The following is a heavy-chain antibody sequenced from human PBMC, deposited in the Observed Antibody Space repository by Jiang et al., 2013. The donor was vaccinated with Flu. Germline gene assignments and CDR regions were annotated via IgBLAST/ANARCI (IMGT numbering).Heavy chain of an antibody. CDR1: GFTFSSYA. J-gene: IGHJ6*02. D-gene: IGHD3-10*01. V-gene: IGHV3-30-3*01. CDR3: ARDLEVLWFGEFLLGTGMDV. CDR2: ISYDGSNK. Sequence: SGGGVVQPGRSLRLSCAASGFTFSSYAMHWVRQAPGKGLEWVAIISYDGSNKYYADSVKGRFTISRDNSKNTLYLQMNSLRAEDTAVYYCARDLEVLWFGEFLLGTGMDVWGQGTTVTVSS.